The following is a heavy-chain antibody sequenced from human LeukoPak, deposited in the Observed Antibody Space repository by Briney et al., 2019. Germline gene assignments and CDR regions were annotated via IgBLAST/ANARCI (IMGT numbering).Heavy chain of an antibody. CDR2: IWYDGSNK. CDR1: GFTFSSYS. D-gene: IGHD6-13*01. V-gene: IGHV3-33*08. CDR3: ARGAPLYSSSWYRAFDI. Sequence: GGSLRLSCAASGFTFSSYSMHWVRQAPGKGLEWVAVIWYDGSNKYYADSVKGRFTISRDNSKNTLYLQMNSLRAKDTAVYYCARGAPLYSSSWYRAFDIWGQGTMVTVSS. J-gene: IGHJ3*02.